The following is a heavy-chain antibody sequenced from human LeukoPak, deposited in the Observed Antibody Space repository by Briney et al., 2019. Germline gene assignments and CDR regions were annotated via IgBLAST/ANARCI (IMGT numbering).Heavy chain of an antibody. J-gene: IGHJ4*02. V-gene: IGHV3-30-3*01. CDR3: ARAMAVAGTAFDY. CDR2: ISYDGSNK. CDR1: GFTFSSYS. D-gene: IGHD6-19*01. Sequence: GRSLRLSCAASGFTFSSYSMHGVRQAPGKGLEGVAVISYDGSNKYYADSVKGRFTISRDNSKNTLYLQMNSLRAEDTAVYYCARAMAVAGTAFDYWGQGTLVTVSS.